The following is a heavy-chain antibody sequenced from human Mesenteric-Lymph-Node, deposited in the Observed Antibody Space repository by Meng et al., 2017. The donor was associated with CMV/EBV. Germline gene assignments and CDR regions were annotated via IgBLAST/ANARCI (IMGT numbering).Heavy chain of an antibody. CDR3: ARDFTSNDNFFDP. J-gene: IGHJ5*02. Sequence: SGGSLILGRYSWSWIRPHPGKGLEWMGYIYHTGTTYYDPSLKGRVAFSIDTSKNQFFLKLNSVTAADTAVYYCARDFTSNDNFFDPWGQGTLVTVSS. CDR2: IYHTGTT. V-gene: IGHV4-31*02. D-gene: IGHD4/OR15-4a*01. CDR1: GGSLILGRYS.